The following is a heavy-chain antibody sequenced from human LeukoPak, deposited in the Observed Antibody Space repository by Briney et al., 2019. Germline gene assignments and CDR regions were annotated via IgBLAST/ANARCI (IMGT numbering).Heavy chain of an antibody. V-gene: IGHV4-30-4*01. CDR3: ARTPGYCSGTSCYIGY. J-gene: IGHJ4*02. Sequence: SETLSLTCTVSGGSISSGDSSWSWIRQPPGKGLEWIGYIYSSGDTYYNPSLKSRVTIPVDTSKNQFSLRLSSVTAADTAVYYCARTPGYCSGTSCYIGYWGQGTLVTVSS. CDR1: GGSISSGDSS. CDR2: IYSSGDT. D-gene: IGHD2-2*02.